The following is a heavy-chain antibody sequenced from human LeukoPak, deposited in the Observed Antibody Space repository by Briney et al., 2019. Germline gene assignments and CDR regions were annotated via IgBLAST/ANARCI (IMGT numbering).Heavy chain of an antibody. V-gene: IGHV4-34*01. J-gene: IGHJ4*02. D-gene: IGHD3-10*01. Sequence: SETLSLTCAVYGGSFSGYYWSWIRQPPGKGLEWIGEINHSGSTNYNPSLKSRVTISVDTSKNQFSLKLSSVTAADTAVYYCARAMVRGRRGSPLDYWGQGTLVTVSS. CDR2: INHSGST. CDR1: GGSFSGYY. CDR3: ARAMVRGRRGSPLDY.